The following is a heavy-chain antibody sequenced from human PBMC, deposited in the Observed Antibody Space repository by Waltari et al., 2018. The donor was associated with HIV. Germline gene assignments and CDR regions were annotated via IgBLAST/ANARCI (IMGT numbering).Heavy chain of an antibody. Sequence: EVQLLESGGGLVQPGGSLRLSCAASGSTFSSYAMSWVRPGPGKGLGWVSVIRGSGGSTYYADSVKGRFTISRDNSKNTLYLQMNSLRAEDTAVYYCASPLVVTPDWYFDLWGRGTLVTVSS. D-gene: IGHD2-21*02. CDR1: GSTFSSYA. J-gene: IGHJ2*01. CDR3: ASPLVVTPDWYFDL. CDR2: IRGSGGST. V-gene: IGHV3-23*01.